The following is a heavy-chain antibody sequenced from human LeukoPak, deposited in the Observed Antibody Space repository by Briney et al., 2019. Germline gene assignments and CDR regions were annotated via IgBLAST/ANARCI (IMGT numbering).Heavy chain of an antibody. D-gene: IGHD2-15*01. CDR2: IYHGDSDT. CDR1: GYSFTSYW. J-gene: IGHJ3*02. CDR3: AIPGDDCSGGSCYPYDAFDI. V-gene: IGHV5-51*01. Sequence: GESLKISCRGSGYSFTSYWIGWVRQMPGKGLEWMGIIYHGDSDTRYSPSFQGQVTISADKSISTAYLQWSSLKASDTAMYYCAIPGDDCSGGSCYPYDAFDIWGQGTMVTVSS.